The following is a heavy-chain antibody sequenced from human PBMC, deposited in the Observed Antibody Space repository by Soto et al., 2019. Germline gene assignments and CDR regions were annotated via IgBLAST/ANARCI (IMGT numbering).Heavy chain of an antibody. CDR2: IDPEDDET. Sequence: ASVKVSCKXSGYTFTDYYMYWVQQAPGKGLEWMGLIDPEDDETIYAEKFQGRVTITADTSTDTAYMELRSLTSEDTAVYYCATASSIGGRLWYFDLWGRGTLVTVSS. CDR1: GYTFTDYY. J-gene: IGHJ2*01. D-gene: IGHD6-6*01. CDR3: ATASSIGGRLWYFDL. V-gene: IGHV1-69-2*01.